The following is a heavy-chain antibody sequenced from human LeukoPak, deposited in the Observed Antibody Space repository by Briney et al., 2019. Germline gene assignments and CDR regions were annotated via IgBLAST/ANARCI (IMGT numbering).Heavy chain of an antibody. CDR2: IYYSGST. Sequence: SETLSLTCTVSGGSISSSSYYWGWIRQPPGKGLEWIGSIYYSGSTYYNPSLKSRATISVDTSKNQFSLKLSSVTAADTAVYYCAGIAAAGTGYWGQGTLVTVSS. CDR3: AGIAAAGTGY. D-gene: IGHD6-13*01. J-gene: IGHJ4*02. V-gene: IGHV4-39*07. CDR1: GGSISSSSYY.